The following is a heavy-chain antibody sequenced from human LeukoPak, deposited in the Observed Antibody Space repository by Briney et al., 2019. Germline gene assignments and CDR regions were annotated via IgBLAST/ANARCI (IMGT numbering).Heavy chain of an antibody. J-gene: IGHJ4*02. CDR1: GDSIRTTSF. CDR2: ASHSGIN. CDR3: ARESPYSGSYLVRRNVYYFDY. V-gene: IGHV4-38-2*02. D-gene: IGHD1-26*01. Sequence: SETLSLTCLVSGDSIRTTSFWGWIRQPPGMGLEWIASASHSGINYYNPSLRNRVIVSADTSKNQFSLRLTSVTAADTAVYYCARESPYSGSYLVRRNVYYFDYWGQGTLVTVSS.